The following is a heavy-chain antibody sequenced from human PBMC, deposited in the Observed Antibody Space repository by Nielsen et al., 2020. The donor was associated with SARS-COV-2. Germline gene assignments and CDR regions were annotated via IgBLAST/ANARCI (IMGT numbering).Heavy chain of an antibody. D-gene: IGHD6-13*01. CDR2: INTNTGEA. V-gene: IGHV7-4-1*02. J-gene: IGHJ4*02. CDR3: ASVNSITWYFYFDY. CDR1: GYTFTGYP. Sequence: ASVKVSCKASGYTFTGYPMNWFRQAPGQGLEWMGWINTNTGEATYAQGFAGRFVFSLDTSVSTAYLQISSLMPEDTAIYYCASVNSITWYFYFDYWGQGTLVTVSS.